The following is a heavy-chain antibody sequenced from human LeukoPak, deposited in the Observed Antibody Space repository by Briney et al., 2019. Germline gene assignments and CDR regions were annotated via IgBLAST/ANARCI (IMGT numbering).Heavy chain of an antibody. Sequence: PSETLSLTCTVSGGSISSYYWSWIRQPPGKGLEWVGYIYCSGGTNYNPSLKSRVTISVDTSKNQFSLKLSSVTAADTAVYYCATLDYDSSGYYLARNWFDPWGQGTLVTVSS. D-gene: IGHD3-22*01. CDR1: GGSISSYY. CDR2: IYCSGGT. V-gene: IGHV4-59*08. J-gene: IGHJ5*02. CDR3: ATLDYDSSGYYLARNWFDP.